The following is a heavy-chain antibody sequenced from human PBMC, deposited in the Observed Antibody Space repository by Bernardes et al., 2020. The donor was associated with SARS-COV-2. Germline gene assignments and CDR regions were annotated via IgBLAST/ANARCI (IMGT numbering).Heavy chain of an antibody. J-gene: IGHJ4*02. CDR2: IENSQVGGYT. CDR3: VRGGGTD. D-gene: IGHD2-15*01. V-gene: IGHV3-53*01. Sequence: VGSLRLSCAASGLSVSGYYMSWVRQVPGKGLECVSVIENSQVGGYTYYADSVKGRFTISRDKSKNTVYLQMNSLRAEDTALYYCVRGGGTDWGQGTLVTVSS. CDR1: GLSVSGYY.